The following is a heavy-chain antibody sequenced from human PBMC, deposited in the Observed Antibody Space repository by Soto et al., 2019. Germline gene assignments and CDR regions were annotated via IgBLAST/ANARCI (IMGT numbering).Heavy chain of an antibody. J-gene: IGHJ4*02. V-gene: IGHV4-59*08. Sequence: SETLSLTCTVSGGSISSYYWSWIRQPPGKGLEWIGYIYYSGSTNYNPSLKSRVTISVDTSKNQFSLKLSSVTAADTAVYYCARRWDTAMVPSWVGYFDYWGQGTLVTVSS. D-gene: IGHD5-18*01. CDR3: ARRWDTAMVPSWVGYFDY. CDR2: IYYSGST. CDR1: GGSISSYY.